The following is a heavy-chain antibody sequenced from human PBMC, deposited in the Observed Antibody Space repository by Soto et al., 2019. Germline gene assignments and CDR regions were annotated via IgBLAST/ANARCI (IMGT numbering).Heavy chain of an antibody. CDR2: ISNSGST. Sequence: SETLSLTCVVSGGSVSSGTYYWTWIRQPPGKGLEWIGYISNSGSTNYNPSLKSRVTISADTSKNQFSLELNSVTAADTAVYYCARRYSGGNWLDPWGQGTLVTVSS. CDR3: ARRYSGGNWLDP. V-gene: IGHV4-61*01. J-gene: IGHJ5*02. D-gene: IGHD2-21*01. CDR1: GGSVSSGTYY.